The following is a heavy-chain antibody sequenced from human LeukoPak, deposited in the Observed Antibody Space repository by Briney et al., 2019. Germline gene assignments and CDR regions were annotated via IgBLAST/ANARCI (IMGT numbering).Heavy chain of an antibody. D-gene: IGHD3-3*01. CDR1: GYTFTSYD. V-gene: IGHV1-8*01. CDR2: MNANRGNT. CDR3: ASGRDYDFWSGYYFPVYYYYGMDV. J-gene: IGHJ6*02. Sequence: ASVKVSCKASGYTFTSYDINWVRQATGQGLEWMGWMNANRGNTGYAQKFQGRVTMTRNTSISTAYMELSSLRSADTAVYYCASGRDYDFWSGYYFPVYYYYGMDVWAQGPTVPVSS.